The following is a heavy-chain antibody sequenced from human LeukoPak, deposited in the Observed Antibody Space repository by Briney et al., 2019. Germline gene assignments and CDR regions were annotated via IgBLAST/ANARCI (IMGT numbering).Heavy chain of an antibody. V-gene: IGHV1-18*01. J-gene: IGHJ5*02. CDR2: ISAYNGYT. CDR1: GYTFTSYG. D-gene: IGHD2-15*01. CDR3: ARTRKRGYCSGGSCWFDP. Sequence: ASVKVSCKASGYTFTSYGISWVRQAPGQGLEWMGWISAYNGYTNSAQKLQGRVTMTTDTSTSTAYMELRRLRSDDTAVYYCARTRKRGYCSGGSCWFDPWGQGTLVTVSS.